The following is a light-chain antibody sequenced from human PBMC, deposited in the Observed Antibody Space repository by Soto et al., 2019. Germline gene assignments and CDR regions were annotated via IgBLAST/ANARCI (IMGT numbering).Light chain of an antibody. Sequence: DIQMTQSPSSLPASVGDRVTITCQASQDISNYLNWYQQKPGKAPKLLIYDASKLETGVPSRFSGSGSAKDFTFTISSLQPEDIATYYWQQYDNLPFTCGPGTKVDIK. CDR1: QDISNY. CDR2: DAS. J-gene: IGKJ3*01. CDR3: QQYDNLPFT. V-gene: IGKV1-33*01.